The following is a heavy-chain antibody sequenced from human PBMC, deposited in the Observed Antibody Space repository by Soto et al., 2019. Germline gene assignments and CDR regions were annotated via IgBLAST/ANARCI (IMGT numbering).Heavy chain of an antibody. J-gene: IGHJ6*02. D-gene: IGHD4-17*01. CDR2: IIPILGIA. V-gene: IGHV1-69*02. CDR1: GGTFSSYT. Sequence: QVQLVQSGAEVKKPGSSVKVSCKASGGTFSSYTISWVRQAPGQGLEWMGRIIPILGIANYAQKFQGRVTITADKSTSTAYMELSSLRSEDTALYYCARQARCYGMDVWGQGTTVTVSS. CDR3: ARQARCYGMDV.